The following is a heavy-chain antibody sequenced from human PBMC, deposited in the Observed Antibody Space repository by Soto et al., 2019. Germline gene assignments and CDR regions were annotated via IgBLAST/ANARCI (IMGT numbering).Heavy chain of an antibody. D-gene: IGHD4-4*01. CDR1: GDSVSSNSVV. CDR3: VRLVGNSWLDY. Sequence: PSQTLSLTCAIYGDSVSSNSVVWNWIRQSPSRGLEWLGRTYYRSQWHYEYAVFVQSRIGIDPDTSKNQFSLQLDSVSPEDSAVYYCVRLVGNSWLDYWGQGTLVTVSS. J-gene: IGHJ4*02. V-gene: IGHV6-1*01. CDR2: TYYRSQWHY.